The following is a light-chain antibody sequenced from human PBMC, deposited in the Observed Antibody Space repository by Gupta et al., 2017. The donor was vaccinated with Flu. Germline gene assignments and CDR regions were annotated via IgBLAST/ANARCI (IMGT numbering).Light chain of an antibody. V-gene: IGKV1-39*01. CDR3: QQSDNTSWT. CDR1: QSISKY. J-gene: IGKJ1*01. Sequence: PSSLSASVGDRVTITCRASQSISKYLNWYQQKPVKAPKLLIYAASNLQSGVPSKFSGSGSGTDFTLTISSLQPEDFATYYCQQSDNTSWTFGQGTKVE. CDR2: AAS.